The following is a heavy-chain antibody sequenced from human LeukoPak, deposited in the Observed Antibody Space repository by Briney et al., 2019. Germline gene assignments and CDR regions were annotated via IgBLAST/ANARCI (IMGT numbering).Heavy chain of an antibody. CDR3: ARGPGDFDASDI. D-gene: IGHD1-14*01. CDR2: IKENGDEQ. V-gene: IGHV3-7*01. J-gene: IGHJ3*02. CDR1: GFTFTSYW. Sequence: GGSLRLSCEASGFTFTSYWMRWVRQAPGKGPEWVAHIKENGDEQYYADSVKGRFTISRDNVKQSLGLQMNSLRVEDTAVYYCARGPGDFDASDIWGQGTMVTVSS.